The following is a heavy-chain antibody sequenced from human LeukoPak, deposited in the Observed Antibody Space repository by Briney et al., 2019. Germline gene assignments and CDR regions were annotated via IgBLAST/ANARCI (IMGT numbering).Heavy chain of an antibody. J-gene: IGHJ5*02. V-gene: IGHV4-34*01. CDR3: ARHRYYYDSSGYYYQP. CDR2: INHSGST. Sequence: SETLSLTCAVYGGSFSGYYWSWIRQPPGKGLEWIGEINHSGSTNYNPSLKSRVTISVDTSKNQFSLRLSSVTAADTAVYYCARHRYYYDSSGYYYQPWGQGTLVTVSS. D-gene: IGHD3-22*01. CDR1: GGSFSGYY.